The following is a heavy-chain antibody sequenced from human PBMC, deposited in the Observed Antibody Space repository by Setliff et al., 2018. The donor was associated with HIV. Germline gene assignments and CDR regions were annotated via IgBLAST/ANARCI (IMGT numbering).Heavy chain of an antibody. CDR3: ARHGPMRDGYNHGAFDY. Sequence: PGESLKISCKASGYSFTTSWIGWVRQMPGKGLEWMGIIFPADSDTTYSPSFQGQVTISADKSISTAYLQWSRLKASDTAMYYCARHGPMRDGYNHGAFDYWGQGTPVTAPQ. CDR1: GYSFTTSW. J-gene: IGHJ4*02. CDR2: IFPADSDT. V-gene: IGHV5-51*01. D-gene: IGHD5-12*01.